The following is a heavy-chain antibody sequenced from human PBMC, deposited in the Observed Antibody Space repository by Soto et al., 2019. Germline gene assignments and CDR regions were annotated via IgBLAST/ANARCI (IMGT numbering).Heavy chain of an antibody. CDR1: GGSINSGGHY. Sequence: SETLSLTCSVSGGSINSGGHYWSWIRQHPGKGLEWIGHIYKTGSTDFNPSLKDRLTISIDTSKNQFSLSLRSVTDADTAVYYCARDRIQFSVDVWGQGTTLNVSS. CDR3: ARDRIQFSVDV. V-gene: IGHV4-31*03. CDR2: IYKTGST. J-gene: IGHJ6*01. D-gene: IGHD5-18*01.